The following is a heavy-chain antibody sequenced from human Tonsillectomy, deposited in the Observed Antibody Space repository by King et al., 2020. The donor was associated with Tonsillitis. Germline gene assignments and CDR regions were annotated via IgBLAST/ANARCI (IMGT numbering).Heavy chain of an antibody. J-gene: IGHJ4*02. CDR3: AKGFYVDTAFLFYY. CDR2: ISYDGGNQ. D-gene: IGHD5-18*01. CDR1: GFTFSSYG. V-gene: IGHV3-30*18. Sequence: VQLVESGGGVVQPGRSLRLSCAASGFTFSSYGMHWVRQAPGKGLEWVAFISYDGGNQYYGDSVKGRFTISRDNSKNTLYLQMNRLRAEDTAVYYCAKGFYVDTAFLFYYCGPGTLFSVSS.